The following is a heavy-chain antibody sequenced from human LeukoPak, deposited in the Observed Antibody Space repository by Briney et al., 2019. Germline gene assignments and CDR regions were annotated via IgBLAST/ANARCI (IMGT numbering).Heavy chain of an antibody. CDR1: GFTVSSNY. CDR2: IYSGGST. V-gene: IGHV3-53*01. CDR3: ARGIGYSSGWFDY. D-gene: IGHD6-19*01. Sequence: GGSLRLSCAASGFTVSSNYMSWVRQAPGKGLEWVSVIYSGGSTYYADSVKGRSTISRDNSKNTLYLQMNSLRAEDTAVYYCARGIGYSSGWFDYWGQGTLVTVSS. J-gene: IGHJ4*02.